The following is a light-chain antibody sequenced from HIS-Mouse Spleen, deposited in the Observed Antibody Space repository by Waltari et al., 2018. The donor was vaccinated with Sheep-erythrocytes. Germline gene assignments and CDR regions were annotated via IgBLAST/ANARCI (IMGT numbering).Light chain of an antibody. Sequence: QSALTQPRSVSGSPGQSVTTSCTGTSSDVGGYNYVPWYQQHPGKAPKLMIYDVSKRPSGFPDRFSGSKSGNTASLTISGLQAEDEADYYCCSYAGSYNHVFATGTKVTVL. CDR2: DVS. J-gene: IGLJ1*01. CDR3: CSYAGSYNHV. CDR1: SSDVGGYNY. V-gene: IGLV2-11*01.